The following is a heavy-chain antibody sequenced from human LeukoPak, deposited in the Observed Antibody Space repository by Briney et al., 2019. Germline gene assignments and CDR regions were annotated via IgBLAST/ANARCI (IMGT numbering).Heavy chain of an antibody. D-gene: IGHD2-2*01. CDR2: IYYSGST. CDR1: GGSISSGGYY. V-gene: IGHV4-31*03. Sequence: PSETLSLTCTVSGGSISSGGYYWSWIRQHPGKGLEWIGYIYYSGSTYYNPSLKSRVTISVDTSKNQFSLKLSSVTAADTAVYYCASRPPSVVGRYYYMDVWGKGATVTVSS. CDR3: ASRPPSVVGRYYYMDV. J-gene: IGHJ6*03.